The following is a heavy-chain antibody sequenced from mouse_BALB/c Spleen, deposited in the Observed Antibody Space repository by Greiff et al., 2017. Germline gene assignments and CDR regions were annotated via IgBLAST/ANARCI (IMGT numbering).Heavy chain of an antibody. D-gene: IGHD2-4*01. CDR1: GFSLTSYG. Sequence: QVHVKQSGPSLVQPSQSLSITCTVSGFSLTSYGVHWVRQSPGKGLEWLGVIWAGGSTNYNSALMSRLSISKDNSKSQVFLKMNSLQTDDTAMYYCAREEGMITTDWGQGTTLTVSS. V-gene: IGHV2-9*02. CDR3: AREEGMITTD. J-gene: IGHJ2*01. CDR2: IWAGGST.